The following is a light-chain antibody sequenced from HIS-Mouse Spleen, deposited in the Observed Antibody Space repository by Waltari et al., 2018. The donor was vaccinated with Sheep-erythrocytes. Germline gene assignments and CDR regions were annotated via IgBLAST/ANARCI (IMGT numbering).Light chain of an antibody. Sequence: SYALTQPPSVSVSPGQTARITCSGDALPTQYAYWYQQKSGQAPVLVIYEDSKRPSGIPERFSGSTSGTMATLTISGAQVEDEADYYCYSTDSSGNHWVFGGGTKLTVL. CDR1: ALPTQY. V-gene: IGLV3-10*01. CDR2: EDS. CDR3: YSTDSSGNHWV. J-gene: IGLJ3*02.